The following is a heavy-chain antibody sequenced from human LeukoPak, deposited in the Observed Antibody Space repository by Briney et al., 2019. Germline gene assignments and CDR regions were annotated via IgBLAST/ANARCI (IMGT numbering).Heavy chain of an antibody. V-gene: IGHV3-74*01. CDR2: MNSDGSSS. D-gene: IGHD1-20*01. J-gene: IGHJ3*02. CDR1: GFTSSTHW. CDR3: ARDSTGRITGTTIGGAFDI. Sequence: GGSLRLSCAASGFTSSTHWMHWARQAPGKGLEWVSRMNSDGSSSSYADSVKGRFTISRDNAKSTLYLQMNSLRAEDTALYYCARDSTGRITGTTIGGAFDIWGQGTMVTVSS.